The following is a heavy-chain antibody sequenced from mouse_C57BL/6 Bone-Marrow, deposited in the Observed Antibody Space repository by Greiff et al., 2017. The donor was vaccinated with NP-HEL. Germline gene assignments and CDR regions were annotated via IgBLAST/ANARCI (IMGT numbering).Heavy chain of an antibody. CDR3: TRFYYGSSYWFAY. V-gene: IGHV1-15*01. D-gene: IGHD1-1*01. CDR1: GYTFTDYE. Sequence: QVQLQQSGAELVRPGASVTLSCKASGYTFTDYEMHWVKQTPVHGLEWIGAIDPETGGTAYNQKFKGKAILTADKSSSTAYMELRSLTSEDSAVYYCTRFYYGSSYWFAYWGQGTLVTGSA. J-gene: IGHJ3*01. CDR2: IDPETGGT.